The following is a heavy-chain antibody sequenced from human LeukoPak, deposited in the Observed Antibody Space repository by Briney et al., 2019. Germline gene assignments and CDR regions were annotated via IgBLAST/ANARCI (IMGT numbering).Heavy chain of an antibody. Sequence: SETLSLTCTVSGGSISSNFYYWGWIRQPPGKGLEWIGSIYNGGSTYYNPSLKSRVTISVDTSKNQFSLKLSSVTAADTAVYYCATTSATYYDFWSENYYFDYWGQGTLVTVSS. CDR1: GGSISSNFYY. CDR3: ATTSATYYDFWSENYYFDY. D-gene: IGHD3-3*01. CDR2: IYNGGST. V-gene: IGHV4-39*07. J-gene: IGHJ4*02.